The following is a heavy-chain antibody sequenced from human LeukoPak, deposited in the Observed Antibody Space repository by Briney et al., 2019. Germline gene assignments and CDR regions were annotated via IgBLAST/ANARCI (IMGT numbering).Heavy chain of an antibody. J-gene: IGHJ5*02. CDR3: ARGVLGYCTNGVCWNWFDP. CDR1: GGSISSGGYY. V-gene: IGHV4-31*03. CDR2: IYYSGST. D-gene: IGHD2-8*01. Sequence: SETLSLTCTVSGGSISSGGYYWSWIRQHPGKGLEWIGYIYYSGSTYYNPSLKSRVTISVDTSKNQFSLKLSSVTAADTAVYYCARGVLGYCTNGVCWNWFDPWGQGTLVTVSS.